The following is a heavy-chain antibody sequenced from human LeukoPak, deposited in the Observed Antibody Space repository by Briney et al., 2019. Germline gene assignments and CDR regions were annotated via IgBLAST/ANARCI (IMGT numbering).Heavy chain of an antibody. V-gene: IGHV3-48*04. CDR3: ARDLALYSSSWYDFQH. Sequence: GGSLRLSCAASGFTFSSYSMNWVRQAPGKGLEWVSYISSSSSTIYYADSVKGRFTISRDNAKNSLYLQMNSLRAEDTAVYYCARDLALYSSSWYDFQHWGQGTLVTVSS. D-gene: IGHD6-13*01. CDR1: GFTFSSYS. CDR2: ISSSSSTI. J-gene: IGHJ1*01.